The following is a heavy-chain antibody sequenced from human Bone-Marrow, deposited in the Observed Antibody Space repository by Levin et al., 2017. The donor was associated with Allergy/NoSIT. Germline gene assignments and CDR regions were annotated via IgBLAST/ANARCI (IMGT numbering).Heavy chain of an antibody. CDR3: ARDSEGVGLNWGGPGALDI. J-gene: IGHJ3*02. Sequence: SETLSLTYSVSGDSLSSSNYHWSWIRQAAGKGLEWIGRIHGSGNTNYNPSLDSRVTISVDTSRNEFSLHLNSVTAADTAFYYCARDSEGVGLNWGGPGALDIWGQGTTVIVSS. CDR1: GDSLSSSNYH. CDR2: IHGSGNT. D-gene: IGHD3-16*01. V-gene: IGHV4-61*02.